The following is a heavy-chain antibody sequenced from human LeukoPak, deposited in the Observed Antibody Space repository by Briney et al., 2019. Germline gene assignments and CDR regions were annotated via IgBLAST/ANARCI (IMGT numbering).Heavy chain of an antibody. V-gene: IGHV4-38-2*02. CDR2: IYHSGST. CDR1: GYSISSGYY. J-gene: IGHJ3*02. D-gene: IGHD3-16*01. Sequence: SETLSLTCTVSGYSISSGYYWGWIWQPPGKGLEWIGSIYHSGSTYYNPSLKSRVTISVDTSKNQFSLKLSSVTAADTAVYYCARDWGELWAFDIWGQGTMVTVSS. CDR3: ARDWGELWAFDI.